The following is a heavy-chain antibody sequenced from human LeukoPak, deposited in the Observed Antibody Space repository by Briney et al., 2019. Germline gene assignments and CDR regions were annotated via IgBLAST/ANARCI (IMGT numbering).Heavy chain of an antibody. CDR1: GYTFTSYG. CDR2: ISAYNGNT. Sequence: GASVKVSCKASGYTFTSYGISWVRQAPGQGLEWMGWISAYNGNTNYAQKLQGRVTMTTDTSTSTAYMELRSLRSDDTAVYYCARDLMGPYYYDSSGYYGYWGQGTLVTVSS. D-gene: IGHD3-22*01. CDR3: ARDLMGPYYYDSSGYYGY. V-gene: IGHV1-18*01. J-gene: IGHJ4*02.